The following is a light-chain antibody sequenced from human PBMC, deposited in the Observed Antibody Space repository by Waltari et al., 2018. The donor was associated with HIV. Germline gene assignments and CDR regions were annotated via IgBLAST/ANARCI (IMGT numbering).Light chain of an antibody. V-gene: IGLV3-9*01. CDR3: QVWDSSTVI. CDR1: YIGTKN. CDR2: INI. Sequence: SYQLTQPPSLSVAPGPTATIPRGGDYIGTKNVPWYQHKPGQPPLLVIFININRPSGIPERFAGSNSGNTAILTISAAQVAVEADYYFQVWDSSTVIFGSGTTVTV. J-gene: IGLJ1*01.